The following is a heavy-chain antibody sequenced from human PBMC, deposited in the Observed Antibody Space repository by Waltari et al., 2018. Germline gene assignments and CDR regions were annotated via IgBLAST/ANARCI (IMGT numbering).Heavy chain of an antibody. D-gene: IGHD1-26*01. V-gene: IGHV1-2*02. CDR2: INPNSGGT. CDR3: ARDGRRGSYYGGVAFDI. CDR1: GYTFTDYY. J-gene: IGHJ3*02. Sequence: QVQLVQSGAEVKKPGASVKVSCKASGYTFTDYYMHWVRQAPGQGLEWMGWINPNSGGTKYAQKFQGRVTMTRDTSISTAYMELSRLRSDDTAIYYCARDGRRGSYYGGVAFDIWGQGIMFSVSS.